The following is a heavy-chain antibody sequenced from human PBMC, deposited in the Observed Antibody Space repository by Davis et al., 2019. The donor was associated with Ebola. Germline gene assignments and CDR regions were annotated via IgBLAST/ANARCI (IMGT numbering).Heavy chain of an antibody. D-gene: IGHD3-16*01. V-gene: IGHV3-11*01. CDR2: ISSSGSTI. J-gene: IGHJ4*02. CDR3: AKDLLGQSFDY. Sequence: GESLKISCAASGFTFSDYYMSWIRQAPGKGLEWVSYISSSGSTIYYADSVKGRFTISRDNSKNTLYLQMNSLRAEDTAVYYCAKDLLGQSFDYWGQGTLVTVSS. CDR1: GFTFSDYY.